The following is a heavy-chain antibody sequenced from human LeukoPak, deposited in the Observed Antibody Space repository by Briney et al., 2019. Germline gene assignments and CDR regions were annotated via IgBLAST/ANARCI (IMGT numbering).Heavy chain of an antibody. Sequence: PSETLSLTCAVYGVSFSGYSWGWIRQSPGQGREWVGDINQSGSTSYNPSLKSRVTISADTSKSHFSLKLSSVTAEDTAVYYCARRTPRVVVVPTPFDFWGQGTLVTVSS. D-gene: IGHD2-2*01. V-gene: IGHV4-34*01. J-gene: IGHJ4*02. CDR1: GVSFSGYS. CDR2: INQSGST. CDR3: ARRTPRVVVVPTPFDF.